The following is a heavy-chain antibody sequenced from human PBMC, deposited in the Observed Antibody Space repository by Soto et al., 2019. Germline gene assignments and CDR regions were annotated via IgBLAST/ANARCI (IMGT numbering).Heavy chain of an antibody. D-gene: IGHD1-1*01. Sequence: SETLSLTCTVSGGSISSYYWSWIRQPPGKGLEWIGYIYYSGSTNYNPSLKSRVTISVDTSKNQFSLKLSSVTAADTAVYYCARLSPGTTPYYYYMDVWGKGSTVPVSS. CDR1: GGSISSYY. CDR3: ARLSPGTTPYYYYMDV. V-gene: IGHV4-59*08. CDR2: IYYSGST. J-gene: IGHJ6*03.